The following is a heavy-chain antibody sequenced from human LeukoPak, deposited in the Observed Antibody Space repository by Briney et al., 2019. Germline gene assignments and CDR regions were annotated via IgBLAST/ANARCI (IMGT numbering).Heavy chain of an antibody. CDR3: ARGGSYYVGYYYYYMDV. D-gene: IGHD1-26*01. Sequence: SETLSLTCTVSGGSISSGDYYWSWIRQPPGKGLEWIGYIYYSGSTYYNPSLKSRVTISVDTSKNQFSLKLSSVTAADTAVYYCARGGSYYVGYYYYYMDVWGKGTTVTVSS. J-gene: IGHJ6*03. CDR2: IYYSGST. V-gene: IGHV4-30-4*08. CDR1: GGSISSGDYY.